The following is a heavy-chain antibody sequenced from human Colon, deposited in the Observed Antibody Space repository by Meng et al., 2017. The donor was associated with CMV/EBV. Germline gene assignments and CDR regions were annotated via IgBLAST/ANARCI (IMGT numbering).Heavy chain of an antibody. V-gene: IGHV3-30*02. CDR3: ADDFWMERGY. Sequence: GSLRLSCAASGFTFSASTMHWGRQTPGKVLEWVSFIHINGGDEQYADAVRGRFTISRDNSKNTLYLQMSSLRADDTAVYYCADDFWMERGYWGPGTLITVSS. D-gene: IGHD3-3*01. J-gene: IGHJ4*02. CDR1: GFTFSAST. CDR2: IHINGGDE.